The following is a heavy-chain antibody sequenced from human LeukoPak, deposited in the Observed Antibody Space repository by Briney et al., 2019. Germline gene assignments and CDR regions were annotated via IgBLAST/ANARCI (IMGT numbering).Heavy chain of an antibody. J-gene: IGHJ4*02. Sequence: GGSLRLSCAASRFTFSDHDMDWVRQAPGKGLEWVGRTTSRADSYTTRYAASVKGRFTISRDDSKNSVYLQMNSLKTEDMAVYYCAKAGVVTTVTGRLDYWGQGTLVTVSS. CDR2: TTSRADSYTT. D-gene: IGHD4-17*01. CDR1: RFTFSDHD. V-gene: IGHV3-72*01. CDR3: AKAGVVTTVTGRLDY.